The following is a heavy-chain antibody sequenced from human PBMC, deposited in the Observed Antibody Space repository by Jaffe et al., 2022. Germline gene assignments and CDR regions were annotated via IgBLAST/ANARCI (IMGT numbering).Heavy chain of an antibody. CDR2: ISPSDSNT. CDR1: GYKFTSYW. CDR3: ARPQWGASDY. J-gene: IGHJ4*02. V-gene: IGHV5-51*03. Sequence: EVQLVQSGAEVRKPGESLKISCKGSGYKFTSYWIGWVRQMPGEGLEWMGIISPSDSNTKYSPSFQGQITISADKSTNTAYLQWNSLKASDSAMYYCARPQWGASDYWGQGTLVTVSS. D-gene: IGHD1-26*01.